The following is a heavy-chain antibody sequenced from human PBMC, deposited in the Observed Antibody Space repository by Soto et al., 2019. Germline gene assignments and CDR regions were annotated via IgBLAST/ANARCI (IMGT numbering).Heavy chain of an antibody. V-gene: IGHV1-18*01. J-gene: IGHJ5*02. CDR3: ARDRGYCSSTSCSLTENWFDP. CDR1: GYSFITYG. CDR2: ISTYNGNT. D-gene: IGHD2-2*01. Sequence: ASVKVSCKVSGYSFITYGVSWVRQAPGQGLDWMGRISTYNGNTNYAEKLQGRVTMTTDTTTSTAYMELRSLRSEDTAVYYCARDRGYCSSTSCSLTENWFDPWGQGTLVTVSS.